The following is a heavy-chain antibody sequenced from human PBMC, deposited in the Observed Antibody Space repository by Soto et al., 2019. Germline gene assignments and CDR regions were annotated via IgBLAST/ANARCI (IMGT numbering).Heavy chain of an antibody. V-gene: IGHV3-23*01. CDR2: ISGSVGST. Sequence: XESLRLSCAASGFTFSSYAMSWVRQAPGKGLEWVSAISGSVGSTCYADSVKGRFTISRDNSKNTLYLQMNSLRAEDTAVYYCAKDQDDYYYGMDVWGQGTTVTVSS. CDR3: AKDQDDYYYGMDV. D-gene: IGHD2-15*01. CDR1: GFTFSSYA. J-gene: IGHJ6*02.